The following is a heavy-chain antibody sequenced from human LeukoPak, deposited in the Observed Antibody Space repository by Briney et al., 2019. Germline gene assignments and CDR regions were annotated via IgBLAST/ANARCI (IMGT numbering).Heavy chain of an antibody. CDR1: GFTFSSYG. Sequence: GGSLRLSCAASGFTFSSYGMHWVRQAPGKGLEWVAFIHFDGSTKYSGDSVQGRFTISRDNSENTLYLQMNNLRPEDTAFYYCAKDQCTRTSCDGYPGYWGQGTLVTVSS. D-gene: IGHD2-2*01. J-gene: IGHJ4*02. CDR3: AKDQCTRTSCDGYPGY. V-gene: IGHV3-30*02. CDR2: IHFDGSTK.